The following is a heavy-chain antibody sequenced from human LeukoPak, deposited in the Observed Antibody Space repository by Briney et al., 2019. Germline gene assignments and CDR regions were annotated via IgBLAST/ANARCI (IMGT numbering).Heavy chain of an antibody. J-gene: IGHJ5*02. V-gene: IGHV1-18*01. D-gene: IGHD6-19*01. CDR1: GGTFSSYA. Sequence: ASVKVSCKASGGTFSSYAISWVRQAPGQGLEWMGWISAYNGNTNYAQKLQGRVTMTTDTSTSTAYMELRSLRSDDTAVYYCARIGAVAAKWGKWFDPWGQGTLVTVSS. CDR2: ISAYNGNT. CDR3: ARIGAVAAKWGKWFDP.